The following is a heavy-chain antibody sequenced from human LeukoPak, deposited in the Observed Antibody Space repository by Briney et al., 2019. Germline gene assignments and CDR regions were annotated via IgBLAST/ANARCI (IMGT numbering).Heavy chain of an antibody. CDR1: GGSLSSGGYY. V-gene: IGHV4-31*03. Sequence: PSETLSLTCTVSGGSLSSGGYYWSWIRQHPGKGLEWLGYIYYSGSTYYNPSLKSRVTISVDKSKNQFSLKLRSVTAADTAVYYCARDGGFGGATRAEYFQHWGQGTLVTVSS. CDR2: IYYSGST. J-gene: IGHJ1*01. CDR3: ARDGGFGGATRAEYFQH. D-gene: IGHD3-10*01.